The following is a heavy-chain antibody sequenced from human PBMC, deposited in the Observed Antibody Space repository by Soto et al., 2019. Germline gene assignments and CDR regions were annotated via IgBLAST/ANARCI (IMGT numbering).Heavy chain of an antibody. J-gene: IGHJ5*02. V-gene: IGHV3-53*04. D-gene: IGHD2-2*03. CDR3: ARATSDNGGYLRLDP. CDR1: GFTVSSNY. Sequence: PGGSLRLSCAASGFTVSSNYMSWVRQAPGKGLEWVSVIYSGGSTYYADSVKGRFTISRHNSKNTLYLQMNSLRAEDTAVYYCARATSDNGGYLRLDPWGQGTPVTVSS. CDR2: IYSGGST.